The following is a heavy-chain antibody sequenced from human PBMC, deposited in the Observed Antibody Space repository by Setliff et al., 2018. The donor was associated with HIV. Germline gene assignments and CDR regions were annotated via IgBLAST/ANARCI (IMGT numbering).Heavy chain of an antibody. CDR2: IYYSGST. CDR3: ARHGAYYGDDIPKFDP. Sequence: PSETLSLTCTVSGGSMSSSGNYWGWIRQSPGRGLEWIGSIYYSGSTHYNPSLKSRVTISVDTSKNQFSLRLTSMTAADTAVYFCARHGAYYGDDIPKFDPWGPGTLVTVSS. CDR1: GGSMSSSGNY. J-gene: IGHJ5*02. V-gene: IGHV4-39*01. D-gene: IGHD3-3*01.